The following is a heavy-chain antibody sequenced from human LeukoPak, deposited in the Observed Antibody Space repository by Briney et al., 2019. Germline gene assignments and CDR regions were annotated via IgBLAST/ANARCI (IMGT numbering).Heavy chain of an antibody. D-gene: IGHD1-26*01. CDR3: ARDDRVSGTFLRWFDP. CDR2: IYKRGST. J-gene: IGHJ5*02. V-gene: IGHV4-4*07. CDR1: GGSITDYY. Sequence: PSETLSLTCTVSGGSITDYYWSWIRQPAGKGLEWIGHIYKRGSTDHNPSLKSRVTMSMDTSKSQFSLNLRSVTAADTAVYYCARDDRVSGTFLRWFDPWGQGTLVTVSS.